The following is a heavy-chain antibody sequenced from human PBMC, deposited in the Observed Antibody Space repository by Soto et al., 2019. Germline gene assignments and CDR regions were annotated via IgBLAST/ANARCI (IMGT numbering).Heavy chain of an antibody. V-gene: IGHV3-30-3*01. CDR2: ISYDGSNK. J-gene: IGHJ4*02. CDR3: ARAHSSGLVPSDY. CDR1: GFTFSSYA. D-gene: IGHD6-25*01. Sequence: GGSLRLSCAASGFTFSSYAMHWVRQAPGKGLEWVAVISYDGSNKYYADSVKGRFTISRDNSKNTLYLQMNSLRAEDTAVYYCARAHSSGLVPSDYWGQGTLVTVSS.